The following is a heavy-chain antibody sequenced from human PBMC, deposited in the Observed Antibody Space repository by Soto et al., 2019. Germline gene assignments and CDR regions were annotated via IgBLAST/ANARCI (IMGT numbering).Heavy chain of an antibody. D-gene: IGHD3-22*01. Sequence: GGSLRLSCAASGFTFSSYGMHWVRQAPGKGLEWVAVISYDGSNKYYADSVKGRFTISRDNSKNTLYLQMNSLRAEDTAVYYCAKDNTNYYDSSGYPHYWGQGTLVTVSS. CDR2: ISYDGSNK. V-gene: IGHV3-30*18. CDR3: AKDNTNYYDSSGYPHY. J-gene: IGHJ4*02. CDR1: GFTFSSYG.